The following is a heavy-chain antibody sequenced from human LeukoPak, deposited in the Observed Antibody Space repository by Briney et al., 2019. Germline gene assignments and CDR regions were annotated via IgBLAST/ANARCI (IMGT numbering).Heavy chain of an antibody. Sequence: GGSLRLSCAASGFTFSSYSMNWVRQAPGEGLEWVSSISSSSSYIYYADSVEGRFTISRDNAKNSLYLQMNSLRAEDTAVYYCARDSGEQLVPEHYDYWGQGTLVTVSS. D-gene: IGHD6-6*01. V-gene: IGHV3-21*01. J-gene: IGHJ4*02. CDR2: ISSSSSYI. CDR3: ARDSGEQLVPEHYDY. CDR1: GFTFSSYS.